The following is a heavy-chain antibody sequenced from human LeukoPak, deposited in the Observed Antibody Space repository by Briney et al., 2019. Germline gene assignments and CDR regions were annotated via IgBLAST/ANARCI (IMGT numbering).Heavy chain of an antibody. Sequence: SVKVSCKASGGTFSSYAISWVRQAPGQGLEWMGGIIPIFGTANYAQKFQGRVTITADESTSTAYMELSSLRSEDTAVYYCARGGRGDSGYDYWGQGTLATVSS. CDR1: GGTFSSYA. D-gene: IGHD5-12*01. CDR2: IIPIFGTA. V-gene: IGHV1-69*13. CDR3: ARGGRGDSGYDY. J-gene: IGHJ4*02.